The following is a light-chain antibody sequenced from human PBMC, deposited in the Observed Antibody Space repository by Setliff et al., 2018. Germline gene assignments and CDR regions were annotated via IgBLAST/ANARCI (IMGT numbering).Light chain of an antibody. CDR1: SSNIGGNT. CDR2: SNN. CDR3: AAWDDSLNGSYV. Sequence: QSALTQPPSASGTPGQRITISCSGSSSNIGGNTVNWYQHLPGTAPKLLIYSNNDRPSGVSNRFSGSKSGTSAPLTISGLQSEDEGDYYCAAWDDSLNGSYVFGSGTKVTVL. J-gene: IGLJ1*01. V-gene: IGLV1-44*01.